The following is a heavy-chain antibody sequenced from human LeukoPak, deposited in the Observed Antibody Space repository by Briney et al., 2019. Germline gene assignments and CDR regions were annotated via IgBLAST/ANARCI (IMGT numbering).Heavy chain of an antibody. Sequence: GRSLRLSCAASGFTFSSYAMHWVRQAPGKGLEWVAVISYDGSNKYYADSVKGRFTISRDNSKNTLYLQMNSLRAEDTAVYYCALLYGDYGDYYFDYWGQGTLVTVSS. V-gene: IGHV3-30-3*01. D-gene: IGHD4-17*01. CDR3: ALLYGDYGDYYFDY. CDR1: GFTFSSYA. CDR2: ISYDGSNK. J-gene: IGHJ4*02.